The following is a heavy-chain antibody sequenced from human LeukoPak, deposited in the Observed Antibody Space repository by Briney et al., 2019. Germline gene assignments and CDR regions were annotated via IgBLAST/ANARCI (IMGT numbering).Heavy chain of an antibody. CDR2: IYYSGST. J-gene: IGHJ3*02. CDR3: ARHVNLNPYYDFWSGYHTLDAFDI. Sequence: SETLSLTCTVSGGSISSGDYYWSWIRQPPGKGLEWIGYIYYSGSTYYNPSLKSRVTISVDTSKNQFSLKLSSVTAADTAVYYCARHVNLNPYYDFWSGYHTLDAFDIWGQGTMVTVSS. CDR1: GGSISSGDYY. V-gene: IGHV4-30-4*08. D-gene: IGHD3-3*01.